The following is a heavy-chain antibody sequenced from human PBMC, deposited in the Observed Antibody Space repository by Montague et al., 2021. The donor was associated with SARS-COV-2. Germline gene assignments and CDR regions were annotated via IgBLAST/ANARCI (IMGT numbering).Heavy chain of an antibody. CDR3: AHSLLFSSLGDLDS. CDR1: GFSLISDGVG. D-gene: IGHD7-27*01. Sequence: LALVKPTQTLTLTCTFSGFSLISDGVGVGWIRQPPGKALEWLALIFWNDDKRYNSSLKNRLTVTKDTSKNQVVLTTTNMDPLDTGTYYCAHSLLFSSLGDLDSGGQGTLVTVAS. J-gene: IGHJ4*02. V-gene: IGHV2-5*01. CDR2: IFWNDDK.